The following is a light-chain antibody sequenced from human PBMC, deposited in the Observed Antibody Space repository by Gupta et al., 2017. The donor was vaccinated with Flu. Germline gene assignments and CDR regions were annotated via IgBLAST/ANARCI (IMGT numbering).Light chain of an antibody. Sequence: GTLSLSPGERATPACRASQSVSSSYLAWYQQKPGQAPRLLIYGASSRATGIPDTFSGSGSGTDFTLTISRLEPEDFAVYYCQQEASSLYTFGQGTKLEIK. J-gene: IGKJ2*01. CDR1: QSVSSSY. CDR3: QQEASSLYT. V-gene: IGKV3-20*01. CDR2: GAS.